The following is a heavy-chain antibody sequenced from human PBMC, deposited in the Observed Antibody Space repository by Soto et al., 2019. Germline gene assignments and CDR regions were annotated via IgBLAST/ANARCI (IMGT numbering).Heavy chain of an antibody. CDR3: ARDYYGSGSDKYYYYYGMDV. Sequence: PSETLSLTCAVSGGSISSGGYSWSWIRQPPGKGLEWIGYIYHSGSTYYNPSLKSRVTISVDRSKNQFSLKLSSVTAADTAVYYCARDYYGSGSDKYYYYYGMDVWGQGTTVT. J-gene: IGHJ6*02. D-gene: IGHD3-10*01. V-gene: IGHV4-30-2*01. CDR1: GGSISSGGYS. CDR2: IYHSGST.